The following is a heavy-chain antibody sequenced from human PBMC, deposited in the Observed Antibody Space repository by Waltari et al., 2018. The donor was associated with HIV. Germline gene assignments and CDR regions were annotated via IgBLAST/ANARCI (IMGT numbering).Heavy chain of an antibody. CDR1: GLTVTCNY. Sequence: EVQLVESGGGLIEPGGSLSLSCEASGLTVTCNYMSWVRQAPRKGLEWVSVIYSGGSRYYADSVKGRFTISRDNSKNTLSLHMNSLGPEDTAVYYCARDPRSSGYYGMDVWGQGTTVTVSS. CDR2: IYSGGSR. J-gene: IGHJ6*02. CDR3: ARDPRSSGYYGMDV. V-gene: IGHV3-53*01. D-gene: IGHD1-26*01.